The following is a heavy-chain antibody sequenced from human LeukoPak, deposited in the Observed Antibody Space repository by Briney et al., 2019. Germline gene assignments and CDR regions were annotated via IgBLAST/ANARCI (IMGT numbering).Heavy chain of an antibody. CDR3: ARRGYCSSTSCYAVEFDY. V-gene: IGHV1-18*01. CDR1: GYTFTSYG. Sequence: ASVKVSCKASGYTFTSYGISWVRQAPGQGLEWTGWISAYNGNTNYAQKLQGRVTMTTDTSTSTAYMELRSLRSDDTAVYYCARRGYCSSTSCYAVEFDYWGQGTLVTVSS. D-gene: IGHD2-2*01. J-gene: IGHJ4*02. CDR2: ISAYNGNT.